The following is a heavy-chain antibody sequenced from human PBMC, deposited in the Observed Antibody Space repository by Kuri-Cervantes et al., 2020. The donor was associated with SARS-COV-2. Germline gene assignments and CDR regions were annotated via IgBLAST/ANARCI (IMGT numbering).Heavy chain of an antibody. V-gene: IGHV1-3*01. CDR2: INDGNGNT. CDR3: ARDHYWFGRLKPYYFDY. J-gene: IGHJ4*02. D-gene: IGHD3-10*01. CDR1: GYTFTSYA. Sequence: ASVKVSCKASGYTFTSYAMHWVRQAPGQRLEWMGWINDGNGNTKYSQKFQGRVTITRDTSASTAYMEPSSLRSEDTAVYYCARDHYWFGRLKPYYFDYWGQGTLVTVSS.